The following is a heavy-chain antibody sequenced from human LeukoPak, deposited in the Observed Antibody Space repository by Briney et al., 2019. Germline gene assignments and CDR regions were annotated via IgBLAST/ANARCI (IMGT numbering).Heavy chain of an antibody. CDR1: GFTFSSYW. Sequence: GGSLRLSCAASGFTFSSYWMSWVRQAPGKGLEWVANIKQDGSEKYYVDSVKGRFTISRDNAKNSLYLQMSSLRAEDTSVYYCARGSEYYYYYMDVWGKGTTVTVSS. J-gene: IGHJ6*03. CDR3: ARGSEYYYYYMDV. CDR2: IKQDGSEK. V-gene: IGHV3-7*01. D-gene: IGHD6-25*01.